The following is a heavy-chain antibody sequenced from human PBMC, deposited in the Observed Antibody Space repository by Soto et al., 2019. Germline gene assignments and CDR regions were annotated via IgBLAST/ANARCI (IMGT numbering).Heavy chain of an antibody. Sequence: EVQLVESGGGLVQPGGSLRLSCAAPGFTFSSYSMNWVRQAPGKGLEWVSYISSSSSTIYYADSVKGRFTISRDNAKNSLYLQMNSRRAVNTAVYYCARVPIAARLGYYYYYMAVCGKGTTVIDSS. J-gene: IGHJ6*03. CDR3: ARVPIAARLGYYYYYMAV. D-gene: IGHD6-6*01. V-gene: IGHV3-48*04. CDR1: GFTFSSYS. CDR2: ISSSSSTI.